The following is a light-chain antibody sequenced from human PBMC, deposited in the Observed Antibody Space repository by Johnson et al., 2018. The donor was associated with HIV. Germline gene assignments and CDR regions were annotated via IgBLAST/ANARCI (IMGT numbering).Light chain of an antibody. J-gene: IGLJ1*01. CDR3: GTWDSGLSAHV. V-gene: IGLV1-51*02. Sequence: QPVLTQPPSVSAAPGQKVTISCSGSSSNIRNNYVSWYQQVPGAAPKLLIYQNYRRPSGIPDRFSASKSGTSATLDITGLQTGDEADYFCGTWDSGLSAHVCGTGTKVTVL. CDR1: SSNIRNNY. CDR2: QNY.